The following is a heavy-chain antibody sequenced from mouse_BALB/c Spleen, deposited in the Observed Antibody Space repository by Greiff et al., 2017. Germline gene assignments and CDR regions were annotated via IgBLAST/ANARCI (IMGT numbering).Heavy chain of an antibody. D-gene: IGHD2-4*01. Sequence: QVQLKQSGAELVRPGASVTLSCKASGYTFTDYEMHWVKQTPVHGLEWIGAIDPETGGTAYNQKFKGKATLTADKSSSTAYMELRSLTSEDSAVYYCTRGYYDYEFAYWGQGTLVTVSA. V-gene: IGHV1-15*01. CDR3: TRGYYDYEFAY. CDR1: GYTFTDYE. CDR2: IDPETGGT. J-gene: IGHJ3*01.